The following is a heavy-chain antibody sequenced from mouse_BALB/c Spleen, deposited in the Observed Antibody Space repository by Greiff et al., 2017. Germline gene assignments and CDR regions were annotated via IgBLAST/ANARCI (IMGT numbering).Heavy chain of an antibody. CDR3: TRLGGSYGYGFAY. D-gene: IGHD1-2*01. CDR1: GYSFTSYW. V-gene: IGHV1-5*01. J-gene: IGHJ3*01. CDR2: IYPGNSDT. Sequence: EVQRVESGTVLARPGASVKMSCKASGYSFTSYWMHWVKQRPGQGLEWIGAIYPGNSDTSYNQKFKGKAKLTAVTSASTAYMELSSLTNEDSAVYYCTRLGGSYGYGFAYWGQGTLVTVSA.